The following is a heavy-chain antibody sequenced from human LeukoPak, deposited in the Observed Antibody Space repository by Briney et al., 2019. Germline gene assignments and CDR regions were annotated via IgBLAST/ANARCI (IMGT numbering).Heavy chain of an antibody. CDR3: ARDRGGVGATGY. Sequence: SETLSLTCAVSGYSISSGYYWGWIRQPPGKGLEWIGSIYHSGSTYYNPSLKSRVTISVDTSKNQSSLKLSSVTAADTAVYYCARDRGGVGATGYWGQGTLVTVSS. CDR1: GYSISSGYY. CDR2: IYHSGST. D-gene: IGHD1-26*01. J-gene: IGHJ4*02. V-gene: IGHV4-38-2*02.